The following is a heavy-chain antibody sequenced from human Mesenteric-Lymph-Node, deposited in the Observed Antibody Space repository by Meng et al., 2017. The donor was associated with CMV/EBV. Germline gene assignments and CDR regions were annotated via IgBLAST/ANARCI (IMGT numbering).Heavy chain of an antibody. J-gene: IGHJ4*02. D-gene: IGHD3-10*01. CDR3: ANERLEQNYGSGFDD. V-gene: IGHV3-23*01. Sequence: GESLKISCSVSGFTFINYAMTWVRQAPGKGLEWVSAISGSGGATYYADSVKGRFTISRDNSTNTLYLQMNSLRAEDTALFYCANERLEQNYGSGFDDWGQGTLVTVSS. CDR1: GFTFINYA. CDR2: ISGSGGAT.